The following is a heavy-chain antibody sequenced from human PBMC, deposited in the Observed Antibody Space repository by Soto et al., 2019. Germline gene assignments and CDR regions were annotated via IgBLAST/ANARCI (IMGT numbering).Heavy chain of an antibody. D-gene: IGHD3-3*01. Sequence: EVQLLESGGGLVQPGGSLRLSCAASGFTFSSYAMSWVRQAPGKGLEWVSAISGSGGSTYYADSVKGRFTISRDNSKNSQYLKMNGLRAEDTAVYYCAKDGYYNFWSGYSAFDYWGQGTLVTVSS. J-gene: IGHJ4*02. CDR2: ISGSGGST. CDR3: AKDGYYNFWSGYSAFDY. V-gene: IGHV3-23*01. CDR1: GFTFSSYA.